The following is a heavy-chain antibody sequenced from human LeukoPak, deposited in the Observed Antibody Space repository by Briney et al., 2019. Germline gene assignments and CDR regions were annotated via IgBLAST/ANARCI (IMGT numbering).Heavy chain of an antibody. J-gene: IGHJ4*02. V-gene: IGHV1-2*02. D-gene: IGHD3-22*01. Sequence: APLGVSCKASGYTFTGYYMHWVRQAPGQGLEWMGWINPNSGGTNYAQKFQGRVTMTRDTSISTAYMELSRLRSDDTAVYYCARGIGYYYDSSGYSDYWGQGTLVTVSS. CDR3: ARGIGYYYDSSGYSDY. CDR1: GYTFTGYY. CDR2: INPNSGGT.